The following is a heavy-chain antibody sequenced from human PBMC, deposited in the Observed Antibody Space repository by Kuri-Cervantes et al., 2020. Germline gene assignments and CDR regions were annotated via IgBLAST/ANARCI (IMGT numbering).Heavy chain of an antibody. J-gene: IGHJ4*02. CDR1: GFTFSSYG. CDR3: ARDSGFGILGVVTYYFDY. Sequence: GGSLRLSCAASGFTFSSYGMHWVRQAPGKGLEWVAVIWYDGSNKYYADSVKGRFTISRDNSKNTLYLQMNSLRAEDTAVYYCARDSGFGILGVVTYYFDYWGQGTLVTVSS. CDR2: IWYDGSNK. D-gene: IGHD3-3*01. V-gene: IGHV3-33*08.